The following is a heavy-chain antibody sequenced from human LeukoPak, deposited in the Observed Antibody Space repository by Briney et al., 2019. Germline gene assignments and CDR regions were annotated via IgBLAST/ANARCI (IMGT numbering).Heavy chain of an antibody. CDR3: ASRAGGFMIARAAAGPLDY. Sequence: ASVKVSCKASGYTFTGYGISWVRQAPGQGLEWMGWISAYNGNTNYAQKLQGRVTMTTDTSTSTAYMELRSLRSDDTAVYYCASRAGGFMIARAAAGPLDYWGQGTLVTASS. D-gene: IGHD6-13*01. CDR2: ISAYNGNT. J-gene: IGHJ4*02. CDR1: GYTFTGYG. V-gene: IGHV1-18*01.